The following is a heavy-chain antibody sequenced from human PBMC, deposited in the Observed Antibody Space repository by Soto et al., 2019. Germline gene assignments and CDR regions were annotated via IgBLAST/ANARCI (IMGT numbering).Heavy chain of an antibody. J-gene: IGHJ4*01. D-gene: IGHD4-17*01. CDR1: EFIFSTYW. CDR2: INGDGSTT. V-gene: IGHV3-74*01. Sequence: GSLRLSCAASEFIFSTYWMHWVRQTPGKGLVWVSRINGDGSTTNYADSVKGRFTISRDNAKNTLYLQMNRLRAEDTAVYYCARAGMTTVTYFDYWGHGTLVTVSS. CDR3: ARAGMTTVTYFDY.